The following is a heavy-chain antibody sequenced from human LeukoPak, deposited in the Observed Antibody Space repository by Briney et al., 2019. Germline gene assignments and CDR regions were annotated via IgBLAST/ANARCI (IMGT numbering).Heavy chain of an antibody. Sequence: ASVKVSCKASGYTLTSYYINWVRQASGQGVEGMGWMNPNSGNTGYAQKFQGRVTMTRNTSISTAYMELSSLRSEDTAVYYCARGHGSSSDYYMDVWGKGTTVTVSS. CDR2: MNPNSGNT. CDR3: ARGHGSSSDYYMDV. CDR1: GYTLTSYY. V-gene: IGHV1-8*01. D-gene: IGHD6-13*01. J-gene: IGHJ6*03.